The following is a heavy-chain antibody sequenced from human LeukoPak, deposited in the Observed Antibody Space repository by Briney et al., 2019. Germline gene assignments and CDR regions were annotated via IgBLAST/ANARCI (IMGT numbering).Heavy chain of an antibody. CDR2: IKQDGREK. Sequence: GGSLRLSCAASGFTFSNYWMSWVRQAPGKGLEWVANIKQDGREKYYVDSVKGRFTISRDNAKNSVHLQMNSLRAEDTALYYCAKGGPYDILTGPNNWFDPWGQGTLVTVSS. CDR1: GFTFSNYW. D-gene: IGHD3-9*01. CDR3: AKGGPYDILTGPNNWFDP. J-gene: IGHJ5*02. V-gene: IGHV3-7*03.